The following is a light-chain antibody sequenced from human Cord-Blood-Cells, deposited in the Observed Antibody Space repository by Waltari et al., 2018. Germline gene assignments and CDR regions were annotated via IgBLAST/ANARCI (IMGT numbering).Light chain of an antibody. CDR3: CSYAGSYRV. CDR2: DVS. V-gene: IGLV2-11*01. CDR1: SSDVGGYNY. J-gene: IGLJ3*02. Sequence: QSALTQPRSVSGSPGQSVTISCPGTSSDVGGYNYVSWYQQHPGKAPKLMIYDVSKRPSGVPDRFSGSKSGNTASLTISGLQAEDEADYYCCSYAGSYRVVGGGTKLTVL.